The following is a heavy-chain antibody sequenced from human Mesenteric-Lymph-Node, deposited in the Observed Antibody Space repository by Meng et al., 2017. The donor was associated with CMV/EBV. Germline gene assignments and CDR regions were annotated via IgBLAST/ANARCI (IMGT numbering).Heavy chain of an antibody. D-gene: IGHD6-19*01. Sequence: GESLKISCAASGFIFNDYAMHWVRQAPGKGLEWVAFISYDGSNKYYADSVKGRFTTSKDNSKNTLYLQMNSLRVEDTAVYYCARDYSVTGWPPDYWGQGTLVTVSS. CDR2: ISYDGSNK. CDR3: ARDYSVTGWPPDY. CDR1: GFIFNDYA. J-gene: IGHJ4*02. V-gene: IGHV3-30*04.